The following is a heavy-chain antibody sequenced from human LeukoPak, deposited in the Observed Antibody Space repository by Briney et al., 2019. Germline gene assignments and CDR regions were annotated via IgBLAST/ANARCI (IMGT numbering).Heavy chain of an antibody. CDR1: GFALSSYA. CDR3: AKLYYDYIWGSYRYYFFDS. CDR2: LSGNGGGT. V-gene: IGHV3-23*01. Sequence: QTGGSLRLSCAASGFALSSYAMSWVRQTPGKGLEWVSGLSGNGGGTYYADSVKGRFTISRDNSQNTLYLQMNSLRAEDTAVYYCAKLYYDYIWGSYRYYFFDSWGQGILSTVSS. D-gene: IGHD3-16*02. J-gene: IGHJ4*02.